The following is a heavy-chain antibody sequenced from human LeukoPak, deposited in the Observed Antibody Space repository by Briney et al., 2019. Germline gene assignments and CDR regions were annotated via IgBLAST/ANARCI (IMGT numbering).Heavy chain of an antibody. CDR3: TTGPGYYDRSGYFDY. V-gene: IGHV3-15*01. D-gene: IGHD3-22*01. J-gene: IGHJ4*02. CDR2: IKTKTDGGAT. CDR1: GFTFNNAW. Sequence: PGGSLRLSCAASGFTFNNAWMSWVRQAPGKGLEWIGRIKTKTDGGATDYAAPVKGRFTISRDDSKNTLYLQMNSLKTEDTAVYYCTTGPGYYDRSGYFDYWGQGTLVTVSS.